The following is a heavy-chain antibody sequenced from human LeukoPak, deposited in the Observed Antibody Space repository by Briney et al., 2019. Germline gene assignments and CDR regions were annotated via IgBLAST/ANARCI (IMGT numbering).Heavy chain of an antibody. V-gene: IGHV4-4*09. Sequence: SETLSLTCTVSGGSISSYYWSWIRQPPGKGLEWIGYIYTSGSTNYNPSLKSRVTISVDTSKNQFSLKLSSVTAADTAVYYCARFYDSSGYYFGPYFDYWGQGTLVTVSS. CDR2: IYTSGST. D-gene: IGHD3-22*01. CDR1: GGSISSYY. CDR3: ARFYDSSGYYFGPYFDY. J-gene: IGHJ4*02.